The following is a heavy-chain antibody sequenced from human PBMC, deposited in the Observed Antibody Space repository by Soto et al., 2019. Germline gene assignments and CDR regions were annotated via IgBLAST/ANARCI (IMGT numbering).Heavy chain of an antibody. CDR3: ARAFWTGDSHYGMDV. D-gene: IGHD3-3*01. CDR2: IFYSGTT. V-gene: IGHV4-31*02. J-gene: IGHJ6*02. CDR1: GGSITSGGHY. Sequence: QVQLQESGPGLVKPSQTLSLTCTVSGGSITSGGHYWSWIRQDPAKGLEWIGYIFYSGTTYYNPSHRSRVTISVDTSKNQFSLTVTSVTAADTAVDFCARAFWTGDSHYGMDVWGQGTTVTVSS.